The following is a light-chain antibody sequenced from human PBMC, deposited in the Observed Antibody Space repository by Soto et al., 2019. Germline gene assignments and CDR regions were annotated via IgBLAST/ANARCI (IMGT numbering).Light chain of an antibody. J-gene: IGLJ2*01. CDR1: TGAVTSGYY. V-gene: IGLV7-43*01. Sequence: QAVVTQEPSLTVSPGGTVTLTCASSTGAVTSGYYPNWFQQKPGQAPRALIYSTSNKYSWTPARFSGSLLGGKAALTLSGVQPEDEAEYYCLLYYGGAPVFGGGTKLTVL. CDR2: STS. CDR3: LLYYGGAPV.